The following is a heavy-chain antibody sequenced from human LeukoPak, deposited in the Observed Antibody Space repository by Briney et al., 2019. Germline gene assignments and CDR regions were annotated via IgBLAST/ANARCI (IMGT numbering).Heavy chain of an antibody. D-gene: IGHD3-22*01. CDR2: MNPNSGNT. J-gene: IGHJ4*02. Sequence: ASVKVSCKASGYTFTSYDINWVRQATGQGLEWMGWMNPNSGNTGYAQKFQGRVTITRNTSISTAYMELSSLRSEDTAVYYCARIRYYYHRGPDSDLYYFDYWGQGTLVTVSS. CDR1: GYTFTSYD. CDR3: ARIRYYYHRGPDSDLYYFDY. V-gene: IGHV1-8*03.